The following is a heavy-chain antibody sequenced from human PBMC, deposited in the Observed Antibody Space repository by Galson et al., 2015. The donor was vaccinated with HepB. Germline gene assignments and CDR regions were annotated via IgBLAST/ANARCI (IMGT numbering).Heavy chain of an antibody. CDR3: ARDREIAVAGYFDY. Sequence: SLRLSCAASGFTFSSYAMSWVRQAPGKGLEWVSAISGSRGSTYYADSVKGRFTISRDNSKNTLYLQMNSLRAEDTAVYYCARDREIAVAGYFDYWGQGTLVTVSS. CDR1: GFTFSSYA. CDR2: ISGSRGST. V-gene: IGHV3-23*01. J-gene: IGHJ4*02. D-gene: IGHD6-19*01.